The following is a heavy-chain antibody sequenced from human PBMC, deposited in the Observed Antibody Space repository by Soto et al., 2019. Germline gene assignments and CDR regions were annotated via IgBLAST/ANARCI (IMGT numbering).Heavy chain of an antibody. Sequence: QVRLQQWGAGLLKPSENLCLTCAVYGASFSDSYWNWIRQPPGKGLEWIGEIIHSGSTIYNTSLESRVTISLDTSRKQFTLKMRSATAADTAVYYCAREVPARYFDLWGRGTPVTVSS. CDR2: IIHSGST. CDR3: AREVPARYFDL. D-gene: IGHD1-1*01. V-gene: IGHV4-34*12. CDR1: GASFSDSY. J-gene: IGHJ2*01.